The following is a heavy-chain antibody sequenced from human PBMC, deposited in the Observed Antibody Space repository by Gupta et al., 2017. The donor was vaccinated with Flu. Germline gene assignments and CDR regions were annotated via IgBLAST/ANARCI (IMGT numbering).Heavy chain of an antibody. J-gene: IGHJ4*02. CDR3: ARATSDTRMEERFDY. CDR1: GYTFTTYA. D-gene: IGHD5-18*01. V-gene: IGHV1-3*01. Sequence: QVQLVQSGAEVKKPGASVKVSCKASGYTFTTYAMHWVRQAPGQRLEWMGWINAGNGNRKYSQNFQGRVTITRDTSASTAYMELSSLRSEDTAVYYCARATSDTRMEERFDYWGQGTLVTVSS. CDR2: INAGNGNR.